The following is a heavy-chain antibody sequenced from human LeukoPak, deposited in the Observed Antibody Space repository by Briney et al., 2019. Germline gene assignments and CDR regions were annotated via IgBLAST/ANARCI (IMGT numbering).Heavy chain of an antibody. CDR1: GYTFTSYA. J-gene: IGHJ1*01. CDR3: ARDSSDIRSLIAH. Sequence: ASVKVSCKASGYTFTSYAIHWVRKAPGKGLGWMGWISAGNGNTKYSQNFQGRVTFISNTSAITAFMELSSLRSEDAAVYYCARDSSDIRSLIAHWGQGTLVTVSS. CDR2: ISAGNGNT. V-gene: IGHV1-3*01. D-gene: IGHD2-15*01.